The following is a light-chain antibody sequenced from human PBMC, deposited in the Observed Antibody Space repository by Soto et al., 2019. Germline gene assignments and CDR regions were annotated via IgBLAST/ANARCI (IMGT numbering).Light chain of an antibody. J-gene: IGLJ3*02. CDR3: AAWDDSLNGPV. CDR2: TIS. CDR1: DSSIGRNS. Sequence: QSVLTQPPSASGTPGQRVTISCSGSDSSIGRNSVNWYQHLPGTAPKILIYTISQRPPGVPDRFSGSKSGTSASLVISGLQSEHEADYYCAAWDDSLNGPVFGGGTKLTFL. V-gene: IGLV1-44*01.